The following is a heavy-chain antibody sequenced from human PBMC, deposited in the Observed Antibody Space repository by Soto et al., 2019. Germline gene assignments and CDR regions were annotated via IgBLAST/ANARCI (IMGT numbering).Heavy chain of an antibody. CDR1: GYTFTRYG. D-gene: IGHD2-8*01. Sequence: QGHLVQSGAEVKKPGTSVKVSCKASGYTFTRYGISWVRQAPGQGLEWMGWISGNNGDTNYAQNLQGGVTMTIDTSTSTAYMELRSLTSDDTAVYYCAKNGQPPYYCYGLDVWGQGTTVTVSS. V-gene: IGHV1-18*01. CDR2: ISGNNGDT. J-gene: IGHJ6*02. CDR3: AKNGQPPYYCYGLDV.